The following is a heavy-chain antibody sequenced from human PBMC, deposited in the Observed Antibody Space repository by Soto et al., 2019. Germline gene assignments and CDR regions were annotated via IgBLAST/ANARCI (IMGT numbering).Heavy chain of an antibody. Sequence: QVQLQESGPGLVKPSQTLSLTCTVSCGALSSVDYYWMWIRQPPGKVMEWIGYSSYSESTYYNPSLKRRLTISVDTPKNQFSLKLSSVTAADTAVYYWARETGNHIYAPHFDYWGEGPWSPSPQ. V-gene: IGHV4-30-4*01. D-gene: IGHD3-10*01. CDR2: SSYSEST. CDR1: CGALSSVDYY. CDR3: ARETGNHIYAPHFDY. J-gene: IGHJ4*02.